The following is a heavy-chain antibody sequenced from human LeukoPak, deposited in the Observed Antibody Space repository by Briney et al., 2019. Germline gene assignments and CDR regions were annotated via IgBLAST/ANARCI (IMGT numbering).Heavy chain of an antibody. Sequence: SGGSLRLSCAASGFIFSRYNMNWVRQAPGKGLEWVSSISSSSGYIYYADSVKGRITISRDNSKNTLYLQMNSLRAEDTAVYYCARDSVGATNYFDYWGQGTLVTVYS. J-gene: IGHJ4*02. D-gene: IGHD1-26*01. V-gene: IGHV3-21*01. CDR1: GFIFSRYN. CDR2: ISSSSGYI. CDR3: ARDSVGATNYFDY.